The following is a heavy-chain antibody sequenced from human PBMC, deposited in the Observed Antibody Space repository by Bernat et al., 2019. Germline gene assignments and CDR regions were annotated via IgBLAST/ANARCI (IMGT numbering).Heavy chain of an antibody. CDR3: ARDTFKGFGDLNPQYYYHYGLDV. V-gene: IGHV3-33*01. D-gene: IGHD3-10*01. CDR1: GFTFSRNG. J-gene: IGHJ6*02. Sequence: QVQLVESGGGVVQPGRSLRVSCAASGFTFSRNGMHWVRQAPGKGLEWVAVIWYDGSKKYYVDSVRGRFTISRDNSKNMLYQQMNNLTVEDTAVYYCARDTFKGFGDLNPQYYYHYGLDVWGPGTTVIVSS. CDR2: IWYDGSKK.